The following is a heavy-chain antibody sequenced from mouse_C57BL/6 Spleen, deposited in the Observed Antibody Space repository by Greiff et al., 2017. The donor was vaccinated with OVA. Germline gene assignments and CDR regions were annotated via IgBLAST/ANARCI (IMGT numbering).Heavy chain of an antibody. J-gene: IGHJ2*01. Sequence: QVQLQQPGAELVRPGTSVTLSCKASGYTFTSYWMHWVKQRPGQGLEWIGVIDPSDSYTNYNQKFKGKATLTVDTSSSTAYMQLSSLTSEDSAVYYCARWGGSFDYWGQGTTLTVSS. CDR1: GYTFTSYW. V-gene: IGHV1-59*01. CDR3: ARWGGSFDY. CDR2: IDPSDSYT.